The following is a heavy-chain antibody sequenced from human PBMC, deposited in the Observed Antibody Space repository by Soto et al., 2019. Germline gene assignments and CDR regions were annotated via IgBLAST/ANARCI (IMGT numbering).Heavy chain of an antibody. V-gene: IGHV4-59*08. D-gene: IGHD5-12*01. CDR1: GGYISSYY. J-gene: IGHJ6*03. CDR3: ARQVVGATISYYYMDV. CDR2: IYYSGST. Sequence: SETLSLTSPVSGGYISSYYWSWIRQPPGKGLEWIGYIYYSGSTNYNPSLKSRVTISVDTSKNQFSLKLSSVTAADTAVYYCARQVVGATISYYYMDVWGKGTTVTVSS.